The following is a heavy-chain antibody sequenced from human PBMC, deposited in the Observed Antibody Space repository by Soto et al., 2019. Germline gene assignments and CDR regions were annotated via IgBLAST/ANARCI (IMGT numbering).Heavy chain of an antibody. CDR1: GGTFSIYT. CDR3: ARASAYSSGSEINYGMDA. J-gene: IGHJ6*02. V-gene: IGHV1-69*08. Sequence: QVQLVQSGAEVKKPGSSVKVSCKASGGTFSIYTISWVRQAPGQGLEWMGRIIPIIGTETYARTFQGRVTITAYXXTXIXYMDLSSLRAEDTAVYYCARASAYSSGSEINYGMDAWGQGTTVTVSS. CDR2: IIPIIGTE. D-gene: IGHD6-19*01.